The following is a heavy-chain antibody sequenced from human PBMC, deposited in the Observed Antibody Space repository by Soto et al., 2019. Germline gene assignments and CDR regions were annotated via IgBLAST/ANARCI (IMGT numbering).Heavy chain of an antibody. J-gene: IGHJ6*02. CDR3: AREDYYDSSGSYGMDV. CDR1: GYTFTSYG. V-gene: IGHV1-18*01. CDR2: ISAYNGNT. Sequence: AASVKVSCKASGYTFTSYGISWVRQAPGQGLEWMGWISAYNGNTNYAQKLQGRVTMTTDTSTSTAYMELRSLRSDDTAVYYCAREDYYDSSGSYGMDVWGQGTTVTVSS. D-gene: IGHD3-22*01.